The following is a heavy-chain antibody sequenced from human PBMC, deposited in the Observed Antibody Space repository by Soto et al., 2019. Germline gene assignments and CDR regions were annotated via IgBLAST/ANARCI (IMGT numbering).Heavy chain of an antibody. Sequence: PSETLPSPALCPVAPSAVSVTLGAGSGSHQGGGLEWIGYMYHSGAFLKSPSLKTRLTMSLDMSKNQFSLTLNSMTAADTAVYYCASAQFYSGSGNYNNLMFDAWGQGIQVTVSS. J-gene: IGHJ5*02. CDR1: VAPSAVSVTL. CDR3: ASAQFYSGSGNYNNLMFDA. CDR2: MYHSGAF. V-gene: IGHV4-30-2*01. D-gene: IGHD3-10*01.